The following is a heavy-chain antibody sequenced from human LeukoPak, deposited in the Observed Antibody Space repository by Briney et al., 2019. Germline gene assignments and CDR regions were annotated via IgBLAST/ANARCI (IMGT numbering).Heavy chain of an antibody. CDR3: AKPREDGDYLDY. D-gene: IGHD4-17*01. CDR1: GFTFSSYG. CDR2: ISYDGRNK. J-gene: IGHJ4*02. Sequence: PGRCLRLSCAASGFTFSSYGMHWVRHAPGRGLEWVAVISYDGRNKYYAASVKGRFTISRDNSKNTLYLQMNSLRAEDTAVYYCAKPREDGDYLDYWGQGTLVTVSS. V-gene: IGHV3-30*18.